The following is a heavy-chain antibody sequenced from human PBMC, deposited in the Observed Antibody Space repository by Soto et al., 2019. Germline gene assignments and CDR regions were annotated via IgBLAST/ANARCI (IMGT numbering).Heavy chain of an antibody. J-gene: IGHJ6*02. D-gene: IGHD6-6*01. CDR2: LSFSGGST. Sequence: EVQLLESGGGLVQPGGSLRLSCAASGFTFSSYGMSWVRQAPGQGLEWVSSLSFSGGSTYYGDSVKGRFTISRDISKNTPYLQMNSLRADDTAVYYCAKAVYSSSSYYYYGMDVWGQGTTVTVSS. CDR3: AKAVYSSSSYYYYGMDV. V-gene: IGHV3-23*01. CDR1: GFTFSSYG.